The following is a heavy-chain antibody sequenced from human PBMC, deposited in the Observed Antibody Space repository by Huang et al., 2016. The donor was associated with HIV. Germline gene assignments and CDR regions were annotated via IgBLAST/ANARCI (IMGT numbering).Heavy chain of an antibody. J-gene: IGHJ4*03. V-gene: IGHV1-69*17. CDR2: IIPRFGLT. CDR3: AREGQNWLGKPFGALAF. D-gene: IGHD3-16*01. CDR1: GVSFSDYA. Sequence: SCKASGVSFSDYAFSWVRRAPGQGLDWMGGIIPRFGLTNYAPRLQGRVTISADKSSNTVYLELTSLRSGDTAVSYCAREGQNWLGKPFGALAFWGQGTEVIVSS.